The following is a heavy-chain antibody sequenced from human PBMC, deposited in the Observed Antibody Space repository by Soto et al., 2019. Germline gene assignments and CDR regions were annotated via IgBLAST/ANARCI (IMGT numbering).Heavy chain of an antibody. Sequence: GGSLRLSCAASGFTFSSYAMSWVRQAPGKGLEWVSAISGSGGSTYYADSVKGRFTISRDNSKNTLYLQMNSLRAEDTAVYYCARDTIFGVVTPDYWGQGTLVTVSS. CDR2: ISGSGGST. CDR3: ARDTIFGVVTPDY. J-gene: IGHJ4*02. V-gene: IGHV3-23*01. CDR1: GFTFSSYA. D-gene: IGHD3-3*01.